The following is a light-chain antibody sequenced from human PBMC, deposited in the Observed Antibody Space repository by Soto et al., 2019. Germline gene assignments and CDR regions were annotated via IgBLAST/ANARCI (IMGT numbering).Light chain of an antibody. CDR1: QDIGYS. CDR3: QQYNSDPRT. CDR2: AAA. Sequence: DIQMTQSPSSLSASVGARVTITCRASQDIGYSLGWFPQRPGKAPKSLIYAAATLQSGVPSKFSGSGSGTHFTLTISSLQPEDFGTYYCQQYNSDPRTFGQGTKVEIK. J-gene: IGKJ1*01. V-gene: IGKV1-16*02.